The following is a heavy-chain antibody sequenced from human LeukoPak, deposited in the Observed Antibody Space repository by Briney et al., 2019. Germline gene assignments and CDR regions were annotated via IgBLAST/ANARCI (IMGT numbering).Heavy chain of an antibody. J-gene: IGHJ4*02. CDR2: INPNSGGT. Sequence: ASVKVSCKASGYTFTGYSMHWVRQAPGQGLEWMGWINPNSGGTNYAQKFQGRVTMTRDTSISTAYMELSRLRSDDTAVYYCARGDGDGYNFRYWGQGTLVTVSS. CDR3: ARGDGDGYNFRY. V-gene: IGHV1-2*02. CDR1: GYTFTGYS. D-gene: IGHD5-24*01.